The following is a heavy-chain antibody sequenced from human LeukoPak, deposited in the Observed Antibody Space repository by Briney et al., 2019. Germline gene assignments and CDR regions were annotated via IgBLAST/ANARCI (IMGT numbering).Heavy chain of an antibody. D-gene: IGHD3-10*01. CDR1: GFTFSSYS. J-gene: IGHJ4*02. Sequence: GGSLRLSCAASGFTFSSYSMNWVRQAPGKGLEWVSAISGSGGSTYYADSVKGRFTISRDNSKNTLYLQMNSLRAEDTAVYYCAKDRGGSGSTTFDYWGQGTLVTVSS. V-gene: IGHV3-23*01. CDR2: ISGSGGST. CDR3: AKDRGGSGSTTFDY.